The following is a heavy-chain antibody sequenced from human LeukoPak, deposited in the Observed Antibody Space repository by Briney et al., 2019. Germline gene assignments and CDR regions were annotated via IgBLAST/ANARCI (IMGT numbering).Heavy chain of an antibody. Sequence: SGPTLVKPTQTLTLTCTFSGFSLSTSGVGVGWIRQPPGMALEWLALIYWNDDKRYSPSLRSRLTITKDTSKNQVVLTMTNMDPVDTATYYCAHILEATPYNWFDPWGQGTLVTVSS. CDR2: IYWNDDK. J-gene: IGHJ5*02. D-gene: IGHD1-1*01. CDR1: GFSLSTSGVG. V-gene: IGHV2-5*01. CDR3: AHILEATPYNWFDP.